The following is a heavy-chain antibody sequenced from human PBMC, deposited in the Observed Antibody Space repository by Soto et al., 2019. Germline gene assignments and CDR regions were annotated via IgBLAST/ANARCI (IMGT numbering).Heavy chain of an antibody. CDR3: ARVYKPFRFCDS. D-gene: IGHD1-1*01. J-gene: IGHJ4*02. CDR2: ITSAGSNI. CDR1: GFIFSRYE. V-gene: IGHV3-30*03. Sequence: GGSLRLSCAASGFIFSRYEMHWVRQAPGKGLEWVADITSAGSNIYYADSVKGRFTISRDNSKNSLFLQMNSLRAEDTAVYYCARVYKPFRFCDSWGQGTRVTASS.